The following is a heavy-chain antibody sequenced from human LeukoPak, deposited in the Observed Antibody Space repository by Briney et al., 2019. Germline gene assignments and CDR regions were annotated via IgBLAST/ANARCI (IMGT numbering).Heavy chain of an antibody. Sequence: PGGSLRLSCAASGFTFNSYGMNWVRQAPGKGLEWVAVISYDGNTKYYADSVKDRFAITRDNSKNTLFLQMNSLRAEDTAVYYCAREAIGTTKSDDAFDIWGQGTMVTVSS. CDR2: ISYDGNTK. CDR1: GFTFNSYG. V-gene: IGHV3-30*19. D-gene: IGHD1-1*01. J-gene: IGHJ3*02. CDR3: AREAIGTTKSDDAFDI.